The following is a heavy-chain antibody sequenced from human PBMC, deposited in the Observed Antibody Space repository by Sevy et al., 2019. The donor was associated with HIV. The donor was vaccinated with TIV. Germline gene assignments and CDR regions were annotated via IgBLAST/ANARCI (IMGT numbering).Heavy chain of an antibody. Sequence: GGSLRLSCAASGFTFSNYWMHWVRQAPGKGLVWVSRINSDGSSTNYADSVKGRFTISRDNAKNTLYLQMNSLRAEDTAVYYCAREYSGTYYYFDYWGQGTLVTVSS. CDR2: INSDGSST. CDR1: GFTFSNYW. J-gene: IGHJ4*02. V-gene: IGHV3-74*01. CDR3: AREYSGTYYYFDY. D-gene: IGHD1-26*01.